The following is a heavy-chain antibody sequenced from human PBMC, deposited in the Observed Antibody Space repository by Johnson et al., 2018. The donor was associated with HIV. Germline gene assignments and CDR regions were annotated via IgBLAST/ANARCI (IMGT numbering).Heavy chain of an antibody. CDR2: MYRGGST. D-gene: IGHD3-16*01. J-gene: IGHJ3*02. Sequence: VQLVESGGGLIQPGGSLRLSCVGSGLNVSSTYMSWVRQAPGKGLEWVSVMYRGGSTYYPDSVKGRFTISRDNSKNTLYIQMNSLRAEDTAVYYCALVLGALPGAFDIWGQGTLVTVSS. CDR1: GLNVSSTY. CDR3: ALVLGALPGAFDI. V-gene: IGHV3-53*01.